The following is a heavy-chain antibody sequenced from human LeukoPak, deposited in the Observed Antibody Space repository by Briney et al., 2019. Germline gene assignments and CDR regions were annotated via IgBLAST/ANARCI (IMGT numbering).Heavy chain of an antibody. CDR1: GFTSGFTFRSYA. CDR2: ISGSGGAT. Sequence: GGSLRLSCAASGFTSGFTFRSYAMTWVRQAPGMGLEWVSSISGSGGATYYADSVKGRFTISRDNSMNTLSLQMSNLRAEDTALYFCAKDNRDGTYYMDVWGKGTTVIVSS. J-gene: IGHJ6*03. CDR3: AKDNRDGTYYMDV. V-gene: IGHV3-23*01. D-gene: IGHD5-24*01.